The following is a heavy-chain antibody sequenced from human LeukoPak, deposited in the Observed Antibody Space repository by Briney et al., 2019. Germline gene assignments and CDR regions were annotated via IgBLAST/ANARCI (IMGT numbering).Heavy chain of an antibody. CDR1: GYSFTSYW. CDR2: IYPGDSDT. J-gene: IGHJ5*02. Sequence: GESLKISCKGSGYSFTSYWIGWVRQLPGKGLEWMGIIYPGDSDTRYSPSFQGQVTISADKSISTAYLQWSSLNASDTAMYYCARGSGWWDNWFDPWGQGTLVTVSS. CDR3: ARGSGWWDNWFDP. V-gene: IGHV5-51*01. D-gene: IGHD6-19*01.